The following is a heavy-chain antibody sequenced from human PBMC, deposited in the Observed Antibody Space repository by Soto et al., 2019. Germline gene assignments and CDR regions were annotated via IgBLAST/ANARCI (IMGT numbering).Heavy chain of an antibody. Sequence: EVQLLESGGGLVQPGGSLRLSCAASGFTFSSYAMSWVRQAPGKGLEWVSAISDTGGNTYYADSVKGQFTISRDNSKNTLYLQMNSLRAEDTAVYYCAKGGWLEDYWGQGTLVTVSS. J-gene: IGHJ4*02. CDR2: ISDTGGNT. V-gene: IGHV3-23*01. CDR1: GFTFSSYA. D-gene: IGHD6-19*01. CDR3: AKGGWLEDY.